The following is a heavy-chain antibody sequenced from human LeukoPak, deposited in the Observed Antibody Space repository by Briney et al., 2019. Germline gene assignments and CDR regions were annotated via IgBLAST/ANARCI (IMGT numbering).Heavy chain of an antibody. D-gene: IGHD3-10*01. V-gene: IGHV4-59*10. CDR3: ARGSSGSYLVYYFDY. CDR1: GGSFSGYY. J-gene: IGHJ4*02. Sequence: SETLSLTCAVYGGSFSGYYWSWIRQPAGKGLEWIGRIDTRGSTNYNPSLKSRVTMSVDTSKNQFSLKLSSVTAADTAVYYCARGSSGSYLVYYFDYWGQGTLVTVSS. CDR2: IDTRGST.